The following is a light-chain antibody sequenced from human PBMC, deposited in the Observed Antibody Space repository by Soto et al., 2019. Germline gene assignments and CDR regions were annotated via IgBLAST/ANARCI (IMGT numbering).Light chain of an antibody. J-gene: IGKJ2*01. CDR1: QSISSY. Sequence: DIQMTQSPSSLSASVGDRVTITCRASQSISSYLNWYQQKRGKAPNLLISTASSLQSGVPSRFSGSGSGTDFTLTISSLQPEDSATYYCQQSYSTPPTFGRGTKVDIK. V-gene: IGKV1-39*01. CDR3: QQSYSTPPT. CDR2: TAS.